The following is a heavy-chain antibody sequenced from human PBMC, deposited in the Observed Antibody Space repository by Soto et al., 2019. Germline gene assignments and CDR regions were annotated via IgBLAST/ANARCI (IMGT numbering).Heavy chain of an antibody. V-gene: IGHV1-18*01. Sequence: ASVKVSCKASGYTFTSYGISWARQAPGQGLEWMGWISAYNGSTNYAQKLQGRVTMTTDTSTSTAYMELRSLRSDDTAVYYCARDTGGGTIFGVVIDAPDDAFDIWGQGTMVTVSS. D-gene: IGHD3-3*01. CDR3: ARDTGGGTIFGVVIDAPDDAFDI. CDR1: GYTFTSYG. J-gene: IGHJ3*02. CDR2: ISAYNGST.